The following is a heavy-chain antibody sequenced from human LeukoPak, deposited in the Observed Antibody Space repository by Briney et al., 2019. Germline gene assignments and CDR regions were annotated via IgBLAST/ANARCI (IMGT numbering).Heavy chain of an antibody. CDR2: IYTSGST. CDR3: AGGSGSIPS. J-gene: IGHJ4*02. CDR1: GGSLRNSY. D-gene: IGHD3-10*01. V-gene: IGHV4-4*07. Sequence: SENPSPPLTFSGGSLRNSYWGWIRQPPREGLEWIGRIYTSGSTNYNPSLKGRVTMSVDTSKNQFSLRVTSVTAADTAVYYCAGGSGSIPSWGQGTLVTVSS.